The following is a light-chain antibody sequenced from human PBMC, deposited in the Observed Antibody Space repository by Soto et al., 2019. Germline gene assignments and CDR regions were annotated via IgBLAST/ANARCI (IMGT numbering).Light chain of an antibody. CDR3: QQYNDWPPIT. CDR2: DAS. J-gene: IGKJ5*01. CDR1: QSMGSN. V-gene: IGKV3D-15*01. Sequence: EIVMTPSPATISVAPGEIATLSCISIQSMGSNVAWYQHTPGQAPRLLIYDASNRATGIPDRFSGSGSGTDFTLTFRSLEPEDFAVYYCQQYNDWPPITFGQGKRRAIK.